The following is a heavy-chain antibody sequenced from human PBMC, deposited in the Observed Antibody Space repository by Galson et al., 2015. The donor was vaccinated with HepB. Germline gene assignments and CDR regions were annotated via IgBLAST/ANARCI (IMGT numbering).Heavy chain of an antibody. D-gene: IGHD5-24*01. J-gene: IGHJ4*02. Sequence: SLRLSCAASGFTFSNAWMNWVRQAPGKGLEWVGRIKSKTYGETTDYAAHVKGRFTIPRDDSKKTLYLQMNNLKTEDTAVFYCATGEDGHSYWGQGTLVTVSA. CDR2: IKSKTYGETT. CDR3: ATGEDGHSY. V-gene: IGHV3-15*01. CDR1: GFTFSNAW.